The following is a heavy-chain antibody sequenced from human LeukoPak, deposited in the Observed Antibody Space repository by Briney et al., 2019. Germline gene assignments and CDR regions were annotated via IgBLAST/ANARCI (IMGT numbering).Heavy chain of an antibody. CDR3: ARAGSTNSWFDP. CDR2: ISSWSSFI. CDR1: GFTFDTYS. V-gene: IGHV3-21*01. J-gene: IGHJ5*02. Sequence: GGSLRLSCAASGFTFDTYSMTWVRQAPGKGLEWVSSISSWSSFIYSADSVTGRFTISRDNAKNSLYLQMNSLRAEDTAVYYCARAGSTNSWFDPWGQGTLVIVSS. D-gene: IGHD2-2*01.